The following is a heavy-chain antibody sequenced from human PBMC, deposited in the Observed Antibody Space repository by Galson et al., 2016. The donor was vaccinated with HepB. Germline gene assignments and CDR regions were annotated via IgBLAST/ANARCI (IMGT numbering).Heavy chain of an antibody. V-gene: IGHV3-48*02. J-gene: IGHJ4*02. CDR2: ISSSSNTI. Sequence: SLRLSCAASGFTFSSYSMSWVRQAPGKGLEWVSYISSSSNTIYYADSVKGRFTISRDNAKNPLYLQMNSLRDEDTAVYYCARVGPEDYDSSGLDYWGQGTLVTVSS. CDR1: GFTFSSYS. D-gene: IGHD3-22*01. CDR3: ARVGPEDYDSSGLDY.